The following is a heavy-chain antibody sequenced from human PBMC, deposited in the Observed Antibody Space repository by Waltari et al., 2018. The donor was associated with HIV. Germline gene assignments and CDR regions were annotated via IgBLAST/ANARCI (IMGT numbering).Heavy chain of an antibody. CDR3: ARDRAKSGYYPNGGFDP. J-gene: IGHJ5*02. V-gene: IGHV4-31*03. D-gene: IGHD3-22*01. CDR2: IYYSGST. CDR1: GGSISRGGYY. Sequence: QVQLQESGPGLVKPSQTLSLTCTVSGGSISRGGYYWSWIRQHPGKGLEWIGYIYYSGSTYYNPSLKSRVTISVDTSKNQFSLKLSSVTAADTAVYYCARDRAKSGYYPNGGFDPWGQGTLVTVSS.